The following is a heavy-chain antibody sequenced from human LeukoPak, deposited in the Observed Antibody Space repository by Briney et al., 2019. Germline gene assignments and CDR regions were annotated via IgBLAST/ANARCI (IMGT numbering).Heavy chain of an antibody. J-gene: IGHJ3*02. CDR2: INPSGGGT. CDR3: ARGGSGYQIHDAFDI. D-gene: IGHD3-3*01. Sequence: ASVKVSCKASGYTFTAYYLHWVRQAPGQGLEWMGIINPSGGGTTYAQKFQGRVTMTRDTSTSTVYMELSSLRFEDTAVYYCARGGSGYQIHDAFDIWGQGTMVTVSS. V-gene: IGHV1-46*01. CDR1: GYTFTAYY.